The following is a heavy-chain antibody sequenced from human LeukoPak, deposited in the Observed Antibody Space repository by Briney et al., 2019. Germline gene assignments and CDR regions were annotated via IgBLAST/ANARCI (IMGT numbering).Heavy chain of an antibody. CDR1: GYTFTGYY. Sequence: ASVKVSCKASGYTFTGYYMHWVRQAPGQGLEWMGWINPNSGGTNYAQKFQGRVTMTRDTSISTAYMELSRLRSDDTAVYYCARDKWLRFEFDYYYYYMDVWGKGTTVTVSS. CDR3: ARDKWLRFEFDYYYYYMDV. CDR2: INPNSGGT. D-gene: IGHD5-12*01. J-gene: IGHJ6*03. V-gene: IGHV1-2*02.